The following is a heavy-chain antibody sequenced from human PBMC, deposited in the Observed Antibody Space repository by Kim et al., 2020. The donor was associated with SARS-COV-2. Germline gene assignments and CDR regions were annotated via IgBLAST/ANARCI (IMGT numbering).Heavy chain of an antibody. CDR3: ARQGGAAGTLDY. Sequence: SETLSLTCTVSGGSISSSSYYWGWIRQPPGKGLEWIGSIYYSGSTYYNPSLKSRVTISVDTSKNQFSLKLSSVTAADTAVYYCARQGGAAGTLDYWGQGTLVTVSS. V-gene: IGHV4-39*01. CDR2: IYYSGST. D-gene: IGHD6-13*01. CDR1: GGSISSSSYY. J-gene: IGHJ4*02.